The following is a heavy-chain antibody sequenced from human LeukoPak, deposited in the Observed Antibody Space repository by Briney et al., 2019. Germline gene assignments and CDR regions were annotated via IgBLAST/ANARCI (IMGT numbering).Heavy chain of an antibody. J-gene: IGHJ4*02. CDR2: VFNSGNT. CDR3: ARAGGQLGEHDY. V-gene: IGHV4-4*07. Sequence: PSETLSLTCTVSGGSISNYYWSWIRQPAGKGLEWVGRVFNSGNTYYNPSLKSRVTMSVDTSKNQFSLKLSSVTAADTAVYYCARAGGQLGEHDYWGQGTLVTVAS. D-gene: IGHD6-6*01. CDR1: GGSISNYY.